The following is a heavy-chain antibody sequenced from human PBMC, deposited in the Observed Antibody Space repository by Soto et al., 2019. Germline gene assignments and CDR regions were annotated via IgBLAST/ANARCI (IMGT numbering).Heavy chain of an antibody. J-gene: IGHJ4*02. CDR3: AKVGFDYGDYLFDY. D-gene: IGHD4-17*01. CDR1: GCTFSSYG. Sequence: QVQLVESGGGVVQPGRSLRLSCAASGCTFSSYGMHWVRQAPGKGLEWVAVISYDGSNKYYADSVKGRFTISRDNSKNTLYLQMNSLRAEDTAVYYCAKVGFDYGDYLFDYWGQGTLVTVSS. CDR2: ISYDGSNK. V-gene: IGHV3-30*18.